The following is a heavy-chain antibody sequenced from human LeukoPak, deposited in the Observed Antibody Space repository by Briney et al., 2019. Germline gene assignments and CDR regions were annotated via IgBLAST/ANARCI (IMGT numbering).Heavy chain of an antibody. Sequence: GGSLRLSCAASEFTFSYYNLNWVRQAPGKGLEWVSSISSSSSYIYYADSVKGRFTISRDNAKNSLYLQMNSLRAEDTAVYYCARHYSSSWYGDWFDPWGQGTLVTVSS. CDR3: ARHYSSSWYGDWFDP. D-gene: IGHD6-13*01. J-gene: IGHJ5*02. V-gene: IGHV3-21*01. CDR2: ISSSSSYI. CDR1: EFTFSYYN.